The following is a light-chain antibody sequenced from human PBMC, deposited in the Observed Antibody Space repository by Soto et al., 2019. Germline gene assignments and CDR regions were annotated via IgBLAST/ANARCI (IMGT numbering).Light chain of an antibody. CDR3: SSYTSGRDVYV. V-gene: IGLV2-14*01. J-gene: IGLJ1*01. Sequence: QSVLTQPASVSGSPGQSITISCTGTSSDVGSYHYVSWFQQHPGKAPKLIIFEVSDRPSGVSTRFSGSKSGDTASLTISGLQADDEADYYCSSYTSGRDVYVFGGGTKVTAL. CDR2: EVS. CDR1: SSDVGSYHY.